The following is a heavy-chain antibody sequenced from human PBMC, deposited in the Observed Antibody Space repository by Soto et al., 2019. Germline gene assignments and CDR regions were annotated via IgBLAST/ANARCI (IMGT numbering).Heavy chain of an antibody. V-gene: IGHV5-51*01. D-gene: IGHD3-10*01. CDR1: GSGSAYIS. Sequence: TCLASGSGSAYISIVSVSRLTGKGLEWMGISFLGDSDTRYSPPFQGEVTISADKSVNTAYLQWSSLKASDTAIYYCARGLTGSRRGLFEYWGQGTLDNGSS. CDR2: SFLGDSDT. CDR3: ARGLTGSRRGLFEY. J-gene: IGHJ4*02.